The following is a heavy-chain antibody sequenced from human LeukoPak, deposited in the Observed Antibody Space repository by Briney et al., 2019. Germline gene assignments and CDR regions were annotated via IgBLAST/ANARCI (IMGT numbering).Heavy chain of an antibody. J-gene: IGHJ4*02. D-gene: IGHD5-18*01. V-gene: IGHV3-48*03. CDR3: ARARGYSYGYGY. CDR1: GFTFSSYE. CDR2: ISSSGSTV. Sequence: SGGSLRLSCAASGFTFSSYEMNWVRQAPGQGLEWVAYISSSGSTVYYADSVKGRFTISRDNAKNSLFLQMNSLRAEDTAVYYCARARGYSYGYGYWGQGTLVTVSS.